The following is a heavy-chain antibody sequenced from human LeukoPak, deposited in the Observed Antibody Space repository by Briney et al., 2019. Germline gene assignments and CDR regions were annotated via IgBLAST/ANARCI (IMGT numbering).Heavy chain of an antibody. J-gene: IGHJ6*03. CDR3: ASSIVPATGGYYYYMDV. V-gene: IGHV3-66*02. CDR2: IYSGGST. D-gene: IGHD2-2*01. CDR1: GFTVSSHY. Sequence: PGGSLRLSCAASGFTVSSHYMSWVRQAPGKGLEGVSVIYSGGSTYYADSVQGRFTISRDNSKHTLYLQMNSLRAEDTAVYYCASSIVPATGGYYYYMDVWGKGPTVTAYS.